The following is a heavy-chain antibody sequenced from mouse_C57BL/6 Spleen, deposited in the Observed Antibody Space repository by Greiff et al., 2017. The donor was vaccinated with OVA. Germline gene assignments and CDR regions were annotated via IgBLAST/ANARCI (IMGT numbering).Heavy chain of an antibody. CDR3: TRTEY. V-gene: IGHV1-15*01. CDR2: IDPETGGT. J-gene: IGHJ3*01. Sequence: VKLMESGAELVRPGASVTLSCKASGYTFTDYEMHWVKQTPVHGLEWIGAIDPETGGTAYNQKFKGKAILTADKSSSTAYMELRSLTSEDSAVYYCTRTEYWGQGTLVTVSA. CDR1: GYTFTDYE.